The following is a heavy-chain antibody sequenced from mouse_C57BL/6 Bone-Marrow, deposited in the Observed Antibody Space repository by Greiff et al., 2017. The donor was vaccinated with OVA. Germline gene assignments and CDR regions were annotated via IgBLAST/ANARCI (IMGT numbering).Heavy chain of an antibody. Sequence: VQLVESGAELARTGASVKLSCKASGYTFTSYGISWVKQRTGQGLEWIGEIYPRSGNTYYNEKFKGKATLTADKSSSTAYMELRSLTSEDSAVYFCARRRDSRDYWGQGTTLTVSS. CDR3: ARRRDSRDY. D-gene: IGHD3-3*01. V-gene: IGHV1-81*01. CDR2: IYPRSGNT. CDR1: GYTFTSYG. J-gene: IGHJ2*01.